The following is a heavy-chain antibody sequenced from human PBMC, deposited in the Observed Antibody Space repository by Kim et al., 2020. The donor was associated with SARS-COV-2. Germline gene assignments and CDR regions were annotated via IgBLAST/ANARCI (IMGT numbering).Heavy chain of an antibody. D-gene: IGHD2-15*01. CDR1: GGSISSSSYY. CDR3: ARQFQWWEWVDY. J-gene: IGHJ4*02. Sequence: SETLSLTCTVSGGSISSSSYYWGWIRQPPGKGLEWIGSIYYSGSTYYNPSLKSRVTISVDTSKNQFSLKLSSVTAADTAVYYCARQFQWWEWVDYWGQGTLVTVSS. CDR2: IYYSGST. V-gene: IGHV4-39*01.